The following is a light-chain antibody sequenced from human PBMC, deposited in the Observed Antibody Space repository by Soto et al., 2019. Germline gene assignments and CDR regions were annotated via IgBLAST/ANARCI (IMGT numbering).Light chain of an antibody. V-gene: IGKV3-11*01. CDR1: QSVSSY. CDR2: DAS. CDR3: QQRSNWPPIT. Sequence: IVLTQSPATLSLSPGERATLSCRASQSVSSYLAWYQQKPGQAPRLLIYDASNRATGIPARFSGSGSGTDFTLTISSLEHEDFAVYYCQQRSNWPPITFGQGTRL. J-gene: IGKJ5*01.